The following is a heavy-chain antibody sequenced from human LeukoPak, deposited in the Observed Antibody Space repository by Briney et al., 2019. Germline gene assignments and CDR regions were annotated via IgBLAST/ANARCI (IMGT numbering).Heavy chain of an antibody. Sequence: GGSLRLSCAASGLTVSTKYMSWVRQAPGKGLEWVSVIYSGGSTIYADSVKGRFTISRDNSKNTLYLQMNSLRAEDTAIYYCASRSSGDYHLIDYWGPGTLVTVSS. J-gene: IGHJ4*02. CDR2: IYSGGST. CDR3: ASRSSGDYHLIDY. CDR1: GLTVSTKY. D-gene: IGHD4-17*01. V-gene: IGHV3-53*01.